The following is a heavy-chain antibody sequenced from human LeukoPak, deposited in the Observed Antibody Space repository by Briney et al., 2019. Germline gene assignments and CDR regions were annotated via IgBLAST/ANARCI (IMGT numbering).Heavy chain of an antibody. CDR1: GYTFTGYY. CDR2: INPNSGGT. D-gene: IGHD2-21*02. J-gene: IGHJ3*02. CDR3: ASAAAYCGGDCYPGDAFDI. V-gene: IGHV1-2*02. Sequence: GASVNVSCKGSGYTFTGYYMHWVRQAPGQGLEWMGWINPNSGGTNYAQKFQGRVTMTRDTSISTAYMELSRLRSDDTAVYYCASAAAYCGGDCYPGDAFDIWGQGTMVTVSS.